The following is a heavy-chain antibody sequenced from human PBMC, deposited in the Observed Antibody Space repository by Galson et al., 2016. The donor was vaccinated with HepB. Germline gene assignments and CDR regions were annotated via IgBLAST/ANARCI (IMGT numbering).Heavy chain of an antibody. CDR3: ARKSSLYTCYTSGGRNDF. CDR2: TYCRSKCYN. D-gene: IGHD2-2*02. J-gene: IGHJ4*02. CDR1: GDSVSSNSAA. Sequence: CAISGDSVSSNSAAWNWIRQSPSRGLEWLGRTYCRSKCYNDYAVSVKTRITINPDTAKNQFSLQLKSVTPEDTAVYYCARKSSLYTCYTSGGRNDFWGQGTLVTVSS. V-gene: IGHV6-1*01.